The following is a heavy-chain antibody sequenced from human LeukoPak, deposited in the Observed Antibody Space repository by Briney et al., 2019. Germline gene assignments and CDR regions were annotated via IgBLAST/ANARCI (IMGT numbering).Heavy chain of an antibody. CDR2: IYTSGST. Sequence: SETLSLTCTVSGGSISSYYWSWIRQPPGKGLEWIGYIYTSGSTNYNPSLKSRVTISVDTSKNQFSLKLSSVTAADTAVYYCARLPREKTAPYYYMDVWGKGTTVTVSS. V-gene: IGHV4-4*09. CDR3: ARLPREKTAPYYYMDV. CDR1: GGSISSYY. J-gene: IGHJ6*03. D-gene: IGHD1-14*01.